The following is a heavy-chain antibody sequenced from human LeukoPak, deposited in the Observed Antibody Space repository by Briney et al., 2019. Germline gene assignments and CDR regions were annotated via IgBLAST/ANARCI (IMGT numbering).Heavy chain of an antibody. J-gene: IGHJ4*02. CDR1: GFTFSSHS. V-gene: IGHV3-48*01. Sequence: PGGCLSLSCAASGFTFSSHSMNWVREAPGKGLEWVSYISSTGSPIYYADSVKGRFPISRDNAKNSLYLQMNSLRAEDTAVYYCARGWTLMVYGMGVYWGQGTLDPVPS. CDR3: ARGWTLMVYGMGVY. D-gene: IGHD2-8*01. CDR2: ISSTGSPI.